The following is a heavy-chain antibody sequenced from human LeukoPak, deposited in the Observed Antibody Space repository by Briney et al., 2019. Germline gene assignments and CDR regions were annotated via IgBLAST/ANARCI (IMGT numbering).Heavy chain of an antibody. CDR3: ARAPGYSSSSSYIYYGMDV. CDR1: GFTFSTYR. V-gene: IGHV3-53*04. CDR2: MYSGDNT. D-gene: IGHD6-6*01. Sequence: PGGSLRLSCAASGFTFSTYRMDWVRQAPGKGLKWVSIMYSGDNTYYADSVKGRFTMSRHNSKNTLYLQMNILRPEDTAVYYCARAPGYSSSSSYIYYGMDVWGPGTTVTVSS. J-gene: IGHJ6*02.